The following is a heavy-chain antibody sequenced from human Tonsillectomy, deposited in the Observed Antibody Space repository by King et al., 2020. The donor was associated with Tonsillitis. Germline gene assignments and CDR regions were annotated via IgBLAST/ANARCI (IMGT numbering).Heavy chain of an antibody. V-gene: IGHV1-8*01. D-gene: IGHD2-21*01. CDR2: MNPKSGNT. CDR3: ARSAGGIAYERRGMDV. CDR1: GYTFGSHD. Sequence: QLVQSGAEVKKPGASVKVSCKASGYTFGSHDINWVRQATGQGLEWMAWMNPKSGNTNYAQQFQGRLTMTRDTSISTAYMELSSLTSEDTAVYYCARSAGGIAYERRGMDVWGHGTTVTVSS. J-gene: IGHJ6*02.